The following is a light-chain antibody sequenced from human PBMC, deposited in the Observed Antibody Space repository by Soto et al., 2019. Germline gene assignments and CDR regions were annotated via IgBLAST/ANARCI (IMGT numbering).Light chain of an antibody. V-gene: IGKV3-15*01. J-gene: IGKJ2*01. CDR1: QSVSSN. Sequence: EIVMTQSPATLSVSPGERATLSCRASQSVSSNLAWYQQKPGQAPRLLIYGASTRATGIPARFSGSGSGTEVTLTISSLQSEDFAVYYCRQYNNWPHTFGQGTKLEIK. CDR3: RQYNNWPHT. CDR2: GAS.